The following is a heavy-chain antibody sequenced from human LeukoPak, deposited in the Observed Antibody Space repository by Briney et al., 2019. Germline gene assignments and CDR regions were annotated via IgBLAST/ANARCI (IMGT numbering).Heavy chain of an antibody. CDR3: AKDEGYYGTGSYPDY. V-gene: IGHV3-23*01. D-gene: IGHD3-10*01. CDR1: GFTFSNYA. CDR2: ISGSGGST. Sequence: PGGSLRLSCAASGFTFSNYAMSWVRQAPGKGLEWVSAISGSGGSTYYADSVKGRFTISRDNSKNTLYLQMNSLRAEDTAVYYCAKDEGYYGTGSYPDYWGQGTLVTVSS. J-gene: IGHJ4*02.